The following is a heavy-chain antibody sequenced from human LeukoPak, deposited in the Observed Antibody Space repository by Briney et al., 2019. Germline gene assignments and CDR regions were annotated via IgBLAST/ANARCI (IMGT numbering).Heavy chain of an antibody. Sequence: GGSLRLSCAASGFTVSSNYMSWVRQAPGKGLEWVSVIYSGGSTYYADSVKGRFTISRDNSKNTLYLQMNSLRAEDTAVYYCARSIVVPAAILGNAFDIWGQGTMVTVSS. D-gene: IGHD2-2*02. CDR1: GFTVSSNY. CDR3: ARSIVVPAAILGNAFDI. CDR2: IYSGGST. J-gene: IGHJ3*02. V-gene: IGHV3-66*02.